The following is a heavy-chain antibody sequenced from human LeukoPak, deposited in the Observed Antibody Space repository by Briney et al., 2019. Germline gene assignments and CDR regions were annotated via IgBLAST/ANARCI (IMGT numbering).Heavy chain of an antibody. CDR3: ARVRKVKRGIAVAGYYYYYMDV. CDR1: GYSISSGYY. J-gene: IGHJ6*03. Sequence: SETLSLTCTVSGYSISSGYYWGWIRQPPGKGLEWIGSIYHSGRTFYNPSLKSRVTISVDTSKNQFSLKLSSVTAADTAVYYCARVRKVKRGIAVAGYYYYYMDVWGKGTTVTVSS. D-gene: IGHD6-19*01. CDR2: IYHSGRT. V-gene: IGHV4-38-2*02.